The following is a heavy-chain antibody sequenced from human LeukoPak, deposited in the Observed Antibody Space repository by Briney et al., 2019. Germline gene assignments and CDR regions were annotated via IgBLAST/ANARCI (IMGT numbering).Heavy chain of an antibody. D-gene: IGHD2-21*02. CDR3: ARGRRDCSGDCYVAFDI. V-gene: IGHV3-53*01. CDR1: GFTVSSNY. CDR2: IYSAGST. J-gene: IGHJ3*02. Sequence: GGSLRLSCVASGFTVSSNYMSWVRQAPGKGLEWVSVIYSAGSTYYADSVKGRFTISRDNSKNSLFLQMHSLRGDDTAEYYCARGRRDCSGDCYVAFDIWGQGTMVTVSS.